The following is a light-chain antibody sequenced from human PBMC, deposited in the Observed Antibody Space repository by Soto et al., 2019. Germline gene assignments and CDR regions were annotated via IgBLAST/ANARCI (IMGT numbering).Light chain of an antibody. CDR2: DNN. Sequence: QAVVTQPPSVSAAPGQKVTISCSGSSSNIGNNYVSWYQQVPGTVPKLLIYDNNKRPSGTPGRFSGSKSGTSATLGITGLQTGDEAEYFCGTWDTSLSAGVFGGGTKLTVL. V-gene: IGLV1-51*01. CDR3: GTWDTSLSAGV. J-gene: IGLJ2*01. CDR1: SSNIGNNY.